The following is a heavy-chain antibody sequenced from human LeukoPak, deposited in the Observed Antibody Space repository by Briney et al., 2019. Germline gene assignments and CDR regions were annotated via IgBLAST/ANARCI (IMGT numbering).Heavy chain of an antibody. CDR2: IVGSGGIT. D-gene: IGHD2-2*01. CDR3: AKMSGDCSSTTCSSFDS. V-gene: IGHV3-23*01. Sequence: GRSLRLSCAASGFTFSSYAMSWVRQAPGKGLEWVSRIVGSGGITYYEDSVKGRFSISRDNSKNTVYLPMNSLRAEDTAVYYCAKMSGDCSSTTCSSFDSWGQGTLVTVSS. J-gene: IGHJ4*02. CDR1: GFTFSSYA.